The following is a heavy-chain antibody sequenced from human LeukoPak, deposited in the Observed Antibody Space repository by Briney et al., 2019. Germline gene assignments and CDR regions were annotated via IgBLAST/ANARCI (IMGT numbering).Heavy chain of an antibody. D-gene: IGHD6-19*01. CDR2: IQTNEGT. CDR1: GGSISAYY. J-gene: IGHJ5*02. CDR3: ARDMAVAPYNCFDP. V-gene: IGHV4-4*07. Sequence: SETLSLTCSVSGGSISAYYWSWIRQPAGKGLEWIGRIQTNEGTIYNPSLKSRISMSVDTSKNQFSLKMTSVTAADTAVYYCARDMAVAPYNCFDPWGQGTLVTVSS.